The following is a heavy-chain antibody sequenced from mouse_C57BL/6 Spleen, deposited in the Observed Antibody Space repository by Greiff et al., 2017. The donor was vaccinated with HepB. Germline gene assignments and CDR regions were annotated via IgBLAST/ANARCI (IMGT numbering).Heavy chain of an antibody. Sequence: VQLQESDAELVKPGASVKISCKVSGYTFTDHTIHWMKQRPEQGLEWIGYIYPRDGSTKYNEKFKGKATLTADKSSSTAYMQLNSLTSEDSAVYFCARIPSITTVVAPFDYWGQGTTLTVSS. V-gene: IGHV1-78*01. CDR2: IYPRDGST. CDR3: ARIPSITTVVAPFDY. D-gene: IGHD1-1*01. CDR1: GYTFTDHT. J-gene: IGHJ2*01.